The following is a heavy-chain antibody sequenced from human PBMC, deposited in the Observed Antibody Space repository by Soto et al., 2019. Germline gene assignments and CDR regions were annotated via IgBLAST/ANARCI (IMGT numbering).Heavy chain of an antibody. Sequence: SVKVSCKASGFTFTSSAVQWVRQARGQRLEWIGWIVVGSGKTNYAQKFQGRVTITADESTSTAYMELSSLRSEDTAVYYCARDTGYSSSWYSLRFYYYGMDVWGQGTTVTVSS. V-gene: IGHV1-58*01. CDR3: ARDTGYSSSWYSLRFYYYGMDV. J-gene: IGHJ6*02. CDR1: GFTFTSSA. CDR2: IVVGSGKT. D-gene: IGHD6-13*01.